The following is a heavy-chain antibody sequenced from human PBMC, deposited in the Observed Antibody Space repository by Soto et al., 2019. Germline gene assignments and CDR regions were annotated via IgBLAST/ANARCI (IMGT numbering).Heavy chain of an antibody. CDR1: GGSISSSSYY. CDR2: IYYSGST. D-gene: IGHD6-6*01. V-gene: IGHV4-39*01. J-gene: IGHJ5*02. CDR3: ARPYSSSSSAAFDP. Sequence: SETLSLTCTVSGGSISSSSYYWGWIRQPPGKGLEWIGSIYYSGSTYYNPSLKSRVTISVDTSKNQFSLKLSSVTAADPAVYYCARPYSSSSSAAFDPWGQGTLVTVSS.